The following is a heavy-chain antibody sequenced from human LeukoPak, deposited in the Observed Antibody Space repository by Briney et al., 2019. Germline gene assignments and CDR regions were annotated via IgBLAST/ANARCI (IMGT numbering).Heavy chain of an antibody. J-gene: IGHJ4*02. V-gene: IGHV4-39*07. CDR1: GGSVSSSYY. CDR3: ARDFCGGACAHHQFDY. CDR2: ICSGGNT. Sequence: SETLFLTCSVSGGSVSSSYYWGWIRQPPGKGLEWIGSICSGGNTCYNPSLKSRVTISVDKSKNQFSLKLSSVTAADTAVYYCARDFCGGACAHHQFDYWGQGTLVTVS. D-gene: IGHD2-21*02.